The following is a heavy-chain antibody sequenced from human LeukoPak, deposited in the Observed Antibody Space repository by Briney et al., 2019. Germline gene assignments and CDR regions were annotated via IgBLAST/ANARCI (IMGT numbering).Heavy chain of an antibody. J-gene: IGHJ5*02. V-gene: IGHV4-34*01. Sequence: SETLSLTCAVYGGSFSCFHWNWIRQPPGKGLEWIGDINHSGSTNYNPSLTSRVTISVDTSKNQFSLKLSSVIAADTAVDYVGPPTCCYEANGYSVAWGQETLVTVS. CDR2: INHSGST. CDR3: GPPTCCYEANGYSVA. D-gene: IGHD2-8*01. CDR1: GGSFSCFH.